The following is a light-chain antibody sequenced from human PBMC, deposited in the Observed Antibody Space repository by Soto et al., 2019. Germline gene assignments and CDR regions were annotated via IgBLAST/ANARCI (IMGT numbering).Light chain of an antibody. CDR1: SSNIGTNA. CDR2: XNN. Sequence: QSVLTQPPSASGTPGQRVTISCXGGSSNIGTNAVNWYQQLPGTAPKLLIXXNNQRPSGVPDRFSGSKSGTSASLAISGLQSEDEADYYCAAWDDSLNGYVFGTGTKVTVL. V-gene: IGLV1-44*01. CDR3: AAWDDSLNGYV. J-gene: IGLJ1*01.